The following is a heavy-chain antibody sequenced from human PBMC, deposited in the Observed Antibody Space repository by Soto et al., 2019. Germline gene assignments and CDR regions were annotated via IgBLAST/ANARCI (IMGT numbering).Heavy chain of an antibody. J-gene: IGHJ6*02. D-gene: IGHD3-22*01. CDR3: AKDRAYYYDSSGYYLPYYYYGMDV. V-gene: IGHV3-30*18. CDR2: ISYDGSNK. Sequence: GGSLRLSCAASGFTFSSYGMHWVRQAPGKGLEWVAVISYDGSNKYYADSVKGRFTISRDNSKNTLYLQMNSLRAEDTAVYYCAKDRAYYYDSSGYYLPYYYYGMDVWGQGTTVTVSS. CDR1: GFTFSSYG.